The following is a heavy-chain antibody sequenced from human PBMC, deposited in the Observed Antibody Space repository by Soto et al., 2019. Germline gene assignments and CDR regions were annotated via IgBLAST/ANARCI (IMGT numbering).Heavy chain of an antibody. D-gene: IGHD5-18*01. J-gene: IGHJ6*02. V-gene: IGHV5-51*01. CDR1: GYNFATDW. Sequence: ESLKISCKGSGYNFATDWIGWVRQMPGKGLEWMGIIYPVDSDTRYSPSFQGQVTISADKSISTAYLQWSSLKASDTAMYYCARYWHSYSLNYYRGMDVWGQGTTVTAP. CDR3: ARYWHSYSLNYYRGMDV. CDR2: IYPVDSDT.